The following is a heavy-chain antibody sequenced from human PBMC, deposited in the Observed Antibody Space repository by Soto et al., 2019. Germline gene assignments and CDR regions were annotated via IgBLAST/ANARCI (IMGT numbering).Heavy chain of an antibody. CDR1: GFTFSSHA. CDR3: ARAHGPYYDSSYYGLARNYFDY. V-gene: IGHV3-30-3*01. CDR2: ISFDGTNK. Sequence: GGSLRLSCAATGFTFSSHAMNWVRQAPGKGLEWVSVISFDGTNKYYAESVRGRYSISRDNSKKVLYLDMNSLRPDDTAIYYCARAHGPYYDSSYYGLARNYFDYWGQGALVTVSS. D-gene: IGHD3-22*01. J-gene: IGHJ4*02.